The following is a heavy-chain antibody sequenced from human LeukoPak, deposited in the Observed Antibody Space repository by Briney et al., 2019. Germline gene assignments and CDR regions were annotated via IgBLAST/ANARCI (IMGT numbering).Heavy chain of an antibody. J-gene: IGHJ5*02. Sequence: GASVKVSCKASGYTFTGYYMHWVRQAPGQGLEWMGWINPNSGGTNHAQKFQGRVTMTRDTSISTAYMELSRLRSDDTAVYYCARGDIVVVPAAKGAYNWFDPWGQGTLVTVSS. CDR1: GYTFTGYY. D-gene: IGHD2-2*01. CDR3: ARGDIVVVPAAKGAYNWFDP. CDR2: INPNSGGT. V-gene: IGHV1-2*02.